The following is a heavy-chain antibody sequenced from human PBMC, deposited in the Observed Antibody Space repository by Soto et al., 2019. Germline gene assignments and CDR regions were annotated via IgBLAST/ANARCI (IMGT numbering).Heavy chain of an antibody. CDR3: ARVELGYCSGGSCYQLGY. Sequence: LLKGARKVFGYRKTVELSRCRSHTPKKGLEWMGGIIPICGTANYAQKFQGWVTMTRDTSISTAYMELSRLRSDDTAVYYCARVELGYCSGGSCYQLGYWSQGTLVTVSS. CDR1: GYRKTVEL. CDR2: IIPICGTA. J-gene: IGHJ4*02. D-gene: IGHD2-15*01. V-gene: IGHV1-2*04.